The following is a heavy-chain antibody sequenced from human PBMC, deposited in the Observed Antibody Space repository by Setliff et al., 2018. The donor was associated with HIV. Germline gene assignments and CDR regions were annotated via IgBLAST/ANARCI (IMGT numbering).Heavy chain of an antibody. D-gene: IGHD3-3*01. CDR1: GGSFTDSY. Sequence: PSETLSLTCAVYGGSFTDSYWAWIRQPPGKGLEWLGAVYHSGKVAYKPSLRGRISVAIDTSKNQFSLRLTSVTAADTAVYYCARGRPKCNFWSGYHTGTFDYWGQGTLVTVSS. CDR2: VYHSGKV. J-gene: IGHJ4*02. CDR3: ARGRPKCNFWSGYHTGTFDY. V-gene: IGHV4-34*01.